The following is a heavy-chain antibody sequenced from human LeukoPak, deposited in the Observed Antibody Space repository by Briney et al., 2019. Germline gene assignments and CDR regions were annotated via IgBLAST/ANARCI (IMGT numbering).Heavy chain of an antibody. V-gene: IGHV4-34*01. D-gene: IGHD1-26*01. Sequence: SETLSLTCAVYVGSFSGYNWTWIRQPPGKGLEWIGEINHSGSTNYNPSLKSRVSMSVVTSKNQFSLKLSSVTAADTAVYYCARHWSTGTSYYRFDYWGQGTLVTVSS. CDR3: ARHWSTGTSYYRFDY. CDR2: INHSGST. J-gene: IGHJ4*02. CDR1: VGSFSGYN.